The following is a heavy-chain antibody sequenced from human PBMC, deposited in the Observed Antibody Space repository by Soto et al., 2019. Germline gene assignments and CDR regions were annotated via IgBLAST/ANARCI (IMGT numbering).Heavy chain of an antibody. CDR3: AKDTLYCSGGSCYPDYAFDI. D-gene: IGHD2-15*01. CDR1: GFTFSSYA. V-gene: IGHV3-23*01. CDR2: ISGSGGST. J-gene: IGHJ3*02. Sequence: GESLKISCAASGFTFSSYAMSWVRQAPGKGLEWVSAISGSGGSTYYADSVKGRFTISRDNSKNTLYLQMNSLRAEDTAVYYCAKDTLYCSGGSCYPDYAFDIWGQGTMVTVSS.